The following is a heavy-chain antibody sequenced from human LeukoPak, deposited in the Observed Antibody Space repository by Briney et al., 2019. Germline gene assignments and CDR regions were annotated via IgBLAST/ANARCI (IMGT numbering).Heavy chain of an antibody. CDR2: IWYDGSNK. Sequence: PGRSLRLSCAASGFTFSSYGMHWVRQAPGKGLEWVAVIWYDGSNKYYADSVKGRFTISRDNSKNTLYLQMNGLRAEDTAVYYCAKVGGWYEQYYYYYMDVWGKGTTATVSS. J-gene: IGHJ6*03. V-gene: IGHV3-33*06. CDR3: AKVGGWYEQYYYYYMDV. CDR1: GFTFSSYG. D-gene: IGHD6-19*01.